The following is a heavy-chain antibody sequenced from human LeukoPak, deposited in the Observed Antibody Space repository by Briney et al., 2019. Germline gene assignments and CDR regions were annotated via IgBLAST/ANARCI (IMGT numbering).Heavy chain of an antibody. CDR3: AGLGSIMQERIDP. CDR2: INIDNGDT. D-gene: IGHD3-16*01. CDR1: GYFFTGYH. V-gene: IGHV1-2*02. Sequence: ASVKVSCTASGYFFTGYHVHWVRQAPGQGLEWMGRINIDNGDTNSAQKFQGRITMARDTSISTAYMELTWLTSDDTAVYYCAGLGSIMQERIDPWGQGTPVTVSS. J-gene: IGHJ5*02.